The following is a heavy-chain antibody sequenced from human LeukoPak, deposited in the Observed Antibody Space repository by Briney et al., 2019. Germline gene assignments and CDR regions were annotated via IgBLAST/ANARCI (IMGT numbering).Heavy chain of an antibody. J-gene: IGHJ3*02. CDR3: AKDRNYYGSGLDAFDI. V-gene: IGHV3-23*01. D-gene: IGHD3-10*01. CDR1: GFTFSSYA. Sequence: GGSLRLSCAASGFTFSSYAMSWFRQAPGKGLEWVSAISGSGGSTYYADSVKGRFTISRDNSKNTLYLQMNSLRAEDTAVYYCAKDRNYYGSGLDAFDIWGQGTMVTVSS. CDR2: ISGSGGST.